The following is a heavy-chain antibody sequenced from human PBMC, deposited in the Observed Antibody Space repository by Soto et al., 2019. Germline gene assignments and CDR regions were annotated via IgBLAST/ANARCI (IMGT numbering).Heavy chain of an antibody. CDR1: GFTFSDAL. D-gene: IGHD3-3*01. J-gene: IGHJ5*02. Sequence: GGSLRLSCAASGFTFSDALMTWVRQSPGKGLEWVGRIKSKSDGATTDYAAPVRGRFIISRDDSKNTLYLQINSLKTEDTAVYYCTTGLTIFGVVIDPWGQGTLVTVSS. CDR3: TTGLTIFGVVIDP. CDR2: IKSKSDGATT. V-gene: IGHV3-15*01.